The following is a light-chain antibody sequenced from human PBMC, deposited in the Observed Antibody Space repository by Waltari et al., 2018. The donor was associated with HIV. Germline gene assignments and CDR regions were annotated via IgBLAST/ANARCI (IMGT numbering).Light chain of an antibody. CDR2: EVS. V-gene: IGKV2D-29*01. CDR3: MQTVQLSWT. Sequence: DIVMPKTPLSLSVTPGQPASISCKSSQSVLHSNAKTYLYCYLQSPGQPPQPLMYEVSTRFAGVPDRFSGSGSGTDFTLRISRVEAEDVGVYYCMQTVQLSWTFGQGTKVQIK. J-gene: IGKJ1*01. CDR1: QSVLHSNAKTY.